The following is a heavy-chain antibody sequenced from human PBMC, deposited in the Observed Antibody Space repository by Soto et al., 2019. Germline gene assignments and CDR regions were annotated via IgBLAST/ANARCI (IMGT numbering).Heavy chain of an antibody. CDR2: IYPGDSDT. Sequence: EVQLVQSGAEVKKPGESLKISCKGSGYSFTSYWIGRVRQMPGKGLEWMGIIYPGDSDTRYSPSFQGQVTISADKSISTAYLQWNSLKASDTAMYYCARPRSSSRNYYGMDVWGQGTTVTVSS. J-gene: IGHJ6*02. CDR3: ARPRSSSRNYYGMDV. V-gene: IGHV5-51*03. CDR1: GYSFTSYW. D-gene: IGHD6-13*01.